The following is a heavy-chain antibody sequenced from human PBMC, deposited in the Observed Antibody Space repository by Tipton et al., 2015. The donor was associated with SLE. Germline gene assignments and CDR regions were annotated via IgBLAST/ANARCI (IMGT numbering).Heavy chain of an antibody. V-gene: IGHV4-4*02. J-gene: IGHJ3*02. CDR1: GGSITSNKW. CDR3: ARTLDALDI. Sequence: TLSLTCGVSGGSITSNKWWTWVRQSPGKGLEWIGEISHSGDTDYNPSLKSRVTMSVDKSKNQFSLKLSSVTAADTAVYYCARTLDALDIWGQGTMVTVSS. CDR2: ISHSGDT.